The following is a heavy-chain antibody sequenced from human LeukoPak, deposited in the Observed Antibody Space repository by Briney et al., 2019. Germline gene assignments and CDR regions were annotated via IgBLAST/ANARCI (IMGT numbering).Heavy chain of an antibody. CDR3: ARVVPAAREIDY. Sequence: PSQTLSLTCTVSGGSISSGDYYWSWIRQPPGKGLEWIGYIYYSGSTYYNPSLKSRVTISVDTSKNQFSLKLSSVTAADTAVYYCARVVPAAREIDYWGQGTLVTVSS. CDR2: IYYSGST. CDR1: GGSISSGDYY. D-gene: IGHD2-2*01. V-gene: IGHV4-30-4*01. J-gene: IGHJ4*02.